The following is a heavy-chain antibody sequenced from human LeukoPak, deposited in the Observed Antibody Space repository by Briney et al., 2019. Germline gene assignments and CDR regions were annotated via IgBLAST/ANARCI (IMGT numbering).Heavy chain of an antibody. CDR3: AKFYDILTGYFDY. D-gene: IGHD3-9*01. CDR1: GFTFSIYA. J-gene: IGHJ4*02. CDR2: MSGSGGST. Sequence: PGGSLRLSCAASGFTFSIYAMSWVRQAPGKGLEWVSGMSGSGGSTYYADSVKGRFTISRDNSKNTLYLQMNTLRAEDTAVYYCAKFYDILTGYFDYWGQGTLVTVSS. V-gene: IGHV3-23*01.